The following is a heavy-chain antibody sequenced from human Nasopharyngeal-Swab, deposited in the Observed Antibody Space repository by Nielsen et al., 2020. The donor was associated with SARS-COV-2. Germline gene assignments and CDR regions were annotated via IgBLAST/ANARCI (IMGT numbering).Heavy chain of an antibody. CDR1: GFSFSSYA. V-gene: IGHV3-23*01. Sequence: GESLKSSCAASGFSFSSYAMSWVRQAPGKGLEWVSALSASGGSTYYADSVKGRFTISRDTSKDTLYLHMHSLRAEDSAVYFCAKDLWPPYGMDVWGQGTAVTVSS. CDR2: LSASGGST. CDR3: AKDLWPPYGMDV. D-gene: IGHD3-16*01. J-gene: IGHJ6*02.